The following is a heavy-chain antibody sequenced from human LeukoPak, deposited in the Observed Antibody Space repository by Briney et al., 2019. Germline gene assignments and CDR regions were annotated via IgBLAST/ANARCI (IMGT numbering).Heavy chain of an antibody. V-gene: IGHV3-23*01. CDR2: ISNTGGRT. Sequence: GGSLRLSCAASGFTFIDSAVSWVRHSPGEGLKWVSSISNTGGRTYYADSVKGRFTITRDNSRNTVDLQMNSLRAGDTAKYYCAKGGQDFDFWRSDLGGQGILVIVSS. CDR3: AKGGQDFDFWRSDL. CDR1: GFTFIDSA. D-gene: IGHD3-3*01. J-gene: IGHJ5*02.